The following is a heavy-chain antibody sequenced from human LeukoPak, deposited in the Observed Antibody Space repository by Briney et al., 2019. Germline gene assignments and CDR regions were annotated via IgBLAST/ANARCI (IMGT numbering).Heavy chain of an antibody. CDR1: AYKFTNCW. V-gene: IGHV5-51*01. Sequence: GESLKISCKGAAYKFTNCWIAWVRQRPGEDLEWMGIIYPDDSDTRYSPSFQGQVTISADKSISTAYLQWTSLKASDTAIYYCARRDTTYFDYWGQGSLVTVSS. J-gene: IGHJ4*02. CDR2: IYPDDSDT. D-gene: IGHD1-1*01. CDR3: ARRDTTYFDY.